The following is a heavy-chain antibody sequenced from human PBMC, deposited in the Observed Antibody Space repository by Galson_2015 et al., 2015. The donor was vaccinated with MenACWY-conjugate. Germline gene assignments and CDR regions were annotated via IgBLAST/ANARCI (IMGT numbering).Heavy chain of an antibody. D-gene: IGHD3-3*01. CDR2: INDSGSP. J-gene: IGHJ6*03. Sequence: LSLTCTVSGGSISRHYWSWIRQPPGKALEWIGNINDSGSPKYNPSLKTRVPISVATSKSQFSLKLSSVTAADTAVYYCAREMRSLFGFPEYYMDVWGKGTTVTVSS. V-gene: IGHV4-59*11. CDR1: GGSISRHY. CDR3: AREMRSLFGFPEYYMDV.